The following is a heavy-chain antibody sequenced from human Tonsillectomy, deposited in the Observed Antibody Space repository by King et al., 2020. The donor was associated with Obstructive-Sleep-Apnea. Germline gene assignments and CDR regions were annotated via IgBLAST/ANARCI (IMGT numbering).Heavy chain of an antibody. CDR1: GGSISSGDYY. CDR3: ASLPDYGDLRIDY. J-gene: IGHJ4*02. CDR2: IYYSGST. V-gene: IGHV4-30-4*01. D-gene: IGHD4-17*01. Sequence: VQLQESGPGLVKPSQTLSLTCTVSGGSISSGDYYWSWIRQPPGKGLEWIGYIYYSGSTYYNPSLKSRATISVDTSKNQLSLKLSSVTAADTAVYYCASLPDYGDLRIDYWGQGTLVTVSS.